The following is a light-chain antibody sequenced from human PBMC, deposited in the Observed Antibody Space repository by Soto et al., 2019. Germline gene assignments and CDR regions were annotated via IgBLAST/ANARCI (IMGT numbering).Light chain of an antibody. CDR2: AAS. V-gene: IGKV1-39*01. J-gene: IGKJ2*01. Sequence: DIQMTQSPSSLSASVGDRVTITCRASQSISSYLNWYQQKPGKAPKLLIYAASSLQSGVPSRFSGSGAGTDFALPISSLQPEDFATCCRPQSYRPPPYTFGQGTKLEIK. CDR3: PQSYRPPPYT. CDR1: QSISSY.